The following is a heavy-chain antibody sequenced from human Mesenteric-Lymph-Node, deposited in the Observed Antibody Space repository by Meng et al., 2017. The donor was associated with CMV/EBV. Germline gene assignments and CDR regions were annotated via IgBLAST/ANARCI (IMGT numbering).Heavy chain of an antibody. D-gene: IGHD1-20*01. J-gene: IGHJ3*02. Sequence: GSLRLSCAVYGGSFSGYYWSWIRQPPGKGLEWIGEINHSGSTNYNPSLKSRVTISVDTSKNQFSLKLSSVTAADTAVYYCARVMYNSYAFDIWGQGTMVTVSS. CDR3: ARVMYNSYAFDI. CDR2: INHSGST. V-gene: IGHV4-34*01. CDR1: GGSFSGYY.